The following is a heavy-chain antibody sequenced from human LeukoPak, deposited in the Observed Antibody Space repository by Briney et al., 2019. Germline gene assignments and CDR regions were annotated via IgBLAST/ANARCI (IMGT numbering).Heavy chain of an antibody. Sequence: SETLSLTCTVSGGAIRNNIYYWGWIRQPPGKGLEWIGSIYYSGSTYYSPSLKSRATISVDTSKNQFSLKLSSVTAADTAVYYCAGRPLWFGGSPLDVWGKGTTVTISS. CDR2: IYYSGST. V-gene: IGHV4-39*07. D-gene: IGHD3-10*01. CDR3: AGRPLWFGGSPLDV. CDR1: GGAIRNNIYY. J-gene: IGHJ6*04.